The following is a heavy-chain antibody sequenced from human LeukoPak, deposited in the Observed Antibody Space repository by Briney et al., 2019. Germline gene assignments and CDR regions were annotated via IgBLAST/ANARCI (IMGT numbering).Heavy chain of an antibody. CDR1: GFTFDDYG. Sequence: GGSLRLSCAASGFTFDDYGMSWVRQAPGKGLEWVSGINWNGGSTGYADSVKGRFTISRDNAKNSLYLQMNSLRAEDTALYHCARGLTQTIYDAFDIWGQGTMVTVSS. CDR3: ARGLTQTIYDAFDI. V-gene: IGHV3-20*01. D-gene: IGHD1-1*01. J-gene: IGHJ3*02. CDR2: INWNGGST.